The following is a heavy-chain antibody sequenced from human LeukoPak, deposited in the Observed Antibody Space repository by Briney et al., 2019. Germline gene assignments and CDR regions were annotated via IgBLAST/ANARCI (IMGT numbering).Heavy chain of an antibody. V-gene: IGHV3-48*03. Sequence: QPGGSLRLSCAASGFTFSSYEMNWVRQAPGKGLEWVSYISSSGSTIYYADSVKGRFTISRDNTKNALYLQMNSLRAEDTALYYCAKALPYFYDTSAYPPPDYWGQGTLVTVSS. D-gene: IGHD3-22*01. J-gene: IGHJ4*02. CDR3: AKALPYFYDTSAYPPPDY. CDR2: ISSSGSTI. CDR1: GFTFSSYE.